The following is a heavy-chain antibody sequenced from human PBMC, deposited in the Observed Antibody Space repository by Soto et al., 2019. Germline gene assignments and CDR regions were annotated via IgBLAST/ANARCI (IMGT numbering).Heavy chain of an antibody. D-gene: IGHD5-18*01. CDR1: GYTFTNND. V-gene: IGHV1-8*02. CDR3: ARMESFGSLNWFDP. CDR2: MNPGSGDT. J-gene: IGHJ5*02. Sequence: ASVKVSCKASGYTFTNNDVSWVLQATGQGLEWMGWMNPGSGDTGYAQKFQGRVTMTRDISIATAYMELNSLTSEDTAIYYCARMESFGSLNWFDPWGQGTLVTVPQ.